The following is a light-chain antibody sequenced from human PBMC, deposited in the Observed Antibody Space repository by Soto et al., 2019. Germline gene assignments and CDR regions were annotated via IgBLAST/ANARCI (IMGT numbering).Light chain of an antibody. Sequence: QSALTQPASVSGSPGQSITISCTGTSSDIGSYDFVSWYQQHPGKAPKLMIYEVSNRPSGVSDRFSGSKSGNTASLTISGLQAEDEADYHCSSYTSRTTLVAFGGGTKLTVL. CDR3: SSYTSRTTLVA. J-gene: IGLJ2*01. CDR1: SSDIGSYDF. V-gene: IGLV2-14*01. CDR2: EVS.